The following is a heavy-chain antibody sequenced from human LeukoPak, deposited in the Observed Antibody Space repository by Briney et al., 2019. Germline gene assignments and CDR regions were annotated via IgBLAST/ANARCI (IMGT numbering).Heavy chain of an antibody. CDR1: GFTFSSYA. V-gene: IGHV3-23*01. CDR3: ASSPKYYYDSSGYDY. Sequence: GGSLRLSCAASGFTFSSYAMSWVRQAPGKGLEWVSAISGSGGSTYYADSVKGRFTTSRDNSKNTLYLQMNSLRAEDTAVYYCASSPKYYYDSSGYDYWGQGTLVTVSS. D-gene: IGHD3-22*01. J-gene: IGHJ4*02. CDR2: ISGSGGST.